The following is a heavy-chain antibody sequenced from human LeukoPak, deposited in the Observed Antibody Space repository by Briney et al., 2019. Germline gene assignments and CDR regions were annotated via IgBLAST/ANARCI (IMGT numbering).Heavy chain of an antibody. CDR3: ASYGYYYDSSGYYP. J-gene: IGHJ5*02. V-gene: IGHV4-59*01. D-gene: IGHD3-22*01. CDR2: IYYSGST. CDR1: GGSISSYY. Sequence: SETLSLTCTVSGGSISSYYWSWIRQPPGKGLEWIGYIYYSGSTNYNPSLKSRVTISVDTSKNQFSLKLSSVTAADTAVYYCASYGYYYDSSGYYPWGQGTLVTVSS.